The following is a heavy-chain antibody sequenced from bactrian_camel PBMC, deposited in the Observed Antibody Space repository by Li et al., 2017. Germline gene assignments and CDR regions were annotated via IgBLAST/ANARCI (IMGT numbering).Heavy chain of an antibody. V-gene: IGHV3S53*01. D-gene: IGHD1*01. CDR1: RYMYDNGC. J-gene: IGHJ4*01. Sequence: QVQLVESGGGSVQAGGSLRLSCAASRYMYDNGCMGWFRQAPGKEREGVATIDTDGSTRYADSVKGRFTTYKDNNKKTLYLEMNSLRPEDTAMYYCAAEGPQRCPYVPSTYEYLALGQGTQVTVS. CDR3: AAEGPQRCPYVPSTYEYLA. CDR2: IDTDGST.